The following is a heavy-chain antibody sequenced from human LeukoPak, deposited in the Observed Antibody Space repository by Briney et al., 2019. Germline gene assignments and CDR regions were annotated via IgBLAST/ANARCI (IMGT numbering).Heavy chain of an antibody. V-gene: IGHV3-7*01. Sequence: GGSLRLSGLASGFTFSNNWGSWVRQAPGKGLEWVANIKEDESIKSYVDSVKGRFTIAIDNAKNSLYLQMNSLRVEDTAVYYCARDPEVGACDYWGEGTLVTVSS. D-gene: IGHD1-26*01. CDR1: GFTFSNNW. CDR3: ARDPEVGACDY. CDR2: IKEDESIK. J-gene: IGHJ4*02.